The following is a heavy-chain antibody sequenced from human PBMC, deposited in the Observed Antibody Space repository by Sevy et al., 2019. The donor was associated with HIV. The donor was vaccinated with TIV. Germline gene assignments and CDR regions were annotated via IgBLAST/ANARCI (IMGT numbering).Heavy chain of an antibody. CDR2: IKHDGGER. CDR1: GFTFSNYW. Sequence: GGSLRLSCVASGFTFSNYWMSWVRQAPGKGLEWVANIKHDGGERYYVDSVRGRFTISRDNAKNSVYLQMNSLRAEDTAVYYCAREAVAGRSGPWKADYYYVGMDVWGQGTTVTVSS. CDR3: AREAVAGRSGPWKADYYYVGMDV. V-gene: IGHV3-7*01. D-gene: IGHD6-19*01. J-gene: IGHJ6*02.